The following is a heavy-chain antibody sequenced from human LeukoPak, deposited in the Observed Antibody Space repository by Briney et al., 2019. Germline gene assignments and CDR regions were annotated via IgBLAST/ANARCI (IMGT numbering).Heavy chain of an antibody. V-gene: IGHV4-34*01. CDR2: INHSGST. CDR1: GGSFSGYY. J-gene: IGHJ5*02. D-gene: IGHD3-3*01. CDR3: ARAGFWSGYYNNWFDP. Sequence: TSETLSLTCAVYGGSFSGYYWSWIRQPPGKGLEWIGEINHSGSTNYNPSLRSRVTISVDTSKNQFSLKLSSVTAADTAVYYCARAGFWSGYYNNWFDPWGQGTLVTVSS.